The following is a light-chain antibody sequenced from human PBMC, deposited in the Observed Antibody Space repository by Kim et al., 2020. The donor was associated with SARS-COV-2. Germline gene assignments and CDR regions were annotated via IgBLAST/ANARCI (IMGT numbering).Light chain of an antibody. CDR1: QSVSGSY. Sequence: EIVLTQSPDTLSLSPGERATLSCRASQSVSGSYLAWYQQKPGQAPRLLIYGASTRATGIPDRFSGSGSGTDFTLTISSLEPEDFAVYYCQQYGSSPRTFGGGTKVDIK. J-gene: IGKJ4*02. CDR2: GAS. CDR3: QQYGSSPRT. V-gene: IGKV3-20*01.